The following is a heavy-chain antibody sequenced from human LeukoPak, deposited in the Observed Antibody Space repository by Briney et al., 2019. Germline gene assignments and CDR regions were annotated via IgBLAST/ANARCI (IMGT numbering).Heavy chain of an antibody. CDR3: VRHGDTDSCLAN. CDR1: GFTFSSYW. CDR2: INHNGNVN. V-gene: IGHV3-7*01. Sequence: GGSLRLSCAASGFTFSSYWMNWARQAPGKGLEWVASINHNGNVNYYVDSVKGRFTISRDNAKSSLYLQMNDLRAEDTAVYYCVRHGDTDSCLANWGQGTLVTVSS. J-gene: IGHJ4*02. D-gene: IGHD2-2*01.